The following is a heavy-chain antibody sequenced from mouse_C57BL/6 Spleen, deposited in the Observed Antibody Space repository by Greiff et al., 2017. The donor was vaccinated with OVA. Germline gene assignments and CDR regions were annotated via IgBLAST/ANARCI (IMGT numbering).Heavy chain of an antibody. CDR3: TRRRTAQATLDY. V-gene: IGHV1-15*01. Sequence: QVQLQQSGAELVRPGASVTLSCKASGYTFTDYEMHWVKQTPVHGLEWIGAIDPETGGTAYNQKFKGKAILTADKSSSTAYMELRSLTSEDSADYYCTRRRTAQATLDYWGQGTTLTVSS. CDR1: GYTFTDYE. D-gene: IGHD3-2*02. J-gene: IGHJ2*01. CDR2: IDPETGGT.